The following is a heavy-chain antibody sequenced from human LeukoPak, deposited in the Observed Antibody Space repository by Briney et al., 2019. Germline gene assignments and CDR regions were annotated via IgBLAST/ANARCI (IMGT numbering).Heavy chain of an antibody. Sequence: EASVKVSCKASGYTFTSYDINWVRQATGQGLEWMGWMNPNSGNTGYAQKFQGRVTMTRNTSISTAYMELSSLRSEDTAVYYCARGGYSSCWYGPRGMDVWGQGTTVTVSS. CDR3: ARGGYSSCWYGPRGMDV. CDR1: GYTFTSYD. CDR2: MNPNSGNT. J-gene: IGHJ6*02. D-gene: IGHD6-13*01. V-gene: IGHV1-8*01.